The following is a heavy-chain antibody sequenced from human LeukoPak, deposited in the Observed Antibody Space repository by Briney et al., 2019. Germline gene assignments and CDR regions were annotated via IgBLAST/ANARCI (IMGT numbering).Heavy chain of an antibody. CDR2: IIPIFGTA. CDR1: GGTFSSYA. D-gene: IGHD5-12*01. V-gene: IGHV1-69*13. CDR3: ARDFGLGYSGYYFDY. J-gene: IGHJ4*02. Sequence: ASVKVSCKASGGTFSSYAISWVRQAPGQGLEWMGGIIPIFGTANYAQKFQGRVTITADESTSTAYMELSSLRSEDTAVYYCARDFGLGYSGYYFDYWGQGTLVTVSS.